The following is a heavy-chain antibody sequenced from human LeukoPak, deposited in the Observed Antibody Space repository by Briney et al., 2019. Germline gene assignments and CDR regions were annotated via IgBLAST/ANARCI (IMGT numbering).Heavy chain of an antibody. Sequence: GGSLRLSCAASKFTFSNYGMHWVRQAPGKGLEWVAVISSDGSNKYYADSVKGRFTISRDNSKNTLYLQMNSLRVEDTAVYYCAKCPSGVLRYFAPIDYWGQRPVVTVSS. CDR3: AKCPSGVLRYFAPIDY. CDR2: ISSDGSNK. CDR1: KFTFSNYG. J-gene: IGHJ4*02. D-gene: IGHD3-9*01. V-gene: IGHV3-30*18.